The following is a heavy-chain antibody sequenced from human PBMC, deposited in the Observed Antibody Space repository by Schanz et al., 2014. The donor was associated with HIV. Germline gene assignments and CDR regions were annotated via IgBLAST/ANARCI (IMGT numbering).Heavy chain of an antibody. D-gene: IGHD6-13*01. CDR1: GFTFKSYA. V-gene: IGHV3-23*01. CDR2: ISATGGST. J-gene: IGHJ5*02. CDR3: AKDKSRHTYSSSSIFDP. Sequence: EVQLLESGGGLVQPGKSLRLSCAASGFTFKSYAMSWVRQAPGKGLEWVSAISATGGSTYYADSVKGRFTISRDNSKNTLYLQMNSLRPEDTAVYYCAKDKSRHTYSSSSIFDPWGQGTLVTVSS.